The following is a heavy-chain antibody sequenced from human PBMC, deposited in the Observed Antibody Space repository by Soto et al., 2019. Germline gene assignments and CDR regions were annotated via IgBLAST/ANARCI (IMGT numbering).Heavy chain of an antibody. J-gene: IGHJ6*02. CDR1: GFTFSSYA. Sequence: GGSLRLSCAASGFTFSSYAMSWVRQAPGKGLEWVSAISGSGGSTYYADSVKGRFTISRDNSKNTLYLQMNSLRAEDTAVYYCAKTPTQHGPYYYYYGMDVWGQGTTVTVSS. V-gene: IGHV3-23*01. CDR3: AKTPTQHGPYYYYYGMDV. CDR2: ISGSGGST. D-gene: IGHD6-13*01.